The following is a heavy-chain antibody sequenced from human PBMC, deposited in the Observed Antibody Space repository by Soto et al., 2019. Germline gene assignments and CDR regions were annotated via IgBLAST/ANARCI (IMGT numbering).Heavy chain of an antibody. Sequence: QVQLVQSGAEVKKPGSSVKVSCKASGGTFSSYTISWVRQAPGQGLEWMGRIIPILGIANYAQKFQGRVTITADKSMRTPYMELSSLRSEDTAVYYCARDEDYYDSKAFDIWGQGTMVTVSS. CDR2: IIPILGIA. J-gene: IGHJ3*02. D-gene: IGHD3-22*01. CDR3: ARDEDYYDSKAFDI. CDR1: GGTFSSYT. V-gene: IGHV1-69*08.